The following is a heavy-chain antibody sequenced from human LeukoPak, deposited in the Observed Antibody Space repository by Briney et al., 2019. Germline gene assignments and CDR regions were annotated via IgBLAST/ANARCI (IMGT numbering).Heavy chain of an antibody. CDR2: ISYDGSNK. V-gene: IGHV3-30-3*01. CDR3: ARTSYQLPYYCGMDV. Sequence: GGSLRLSCAASGFTFSSYAMHWVRQAPGKGLEWVAVISYDGSNKYYADSVKGRFTISRDNSKNTLYLQMNSLRAEDTAVYYCARTSYQLPYYCGMDVWGQGTTVTVSS. CDR1: GFTFSSYA. J-gene: IGHJ6*02. D-gene: IGHD2-2*01.